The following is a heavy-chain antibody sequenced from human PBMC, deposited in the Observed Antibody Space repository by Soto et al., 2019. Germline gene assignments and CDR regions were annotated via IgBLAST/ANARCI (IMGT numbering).Heavy chain of an antibody. CDR3: TTDRPARLRGPRV. CDR2: IKTKTDGGTT. CDR1: VLSFSNAY. J-gene: IGHJ4*02. V-gene: IGHV3-15*01. D-gene: IGHD4-17*01. Sequence: EVQVVEAGGKVVKVGESLRLSCVASVLSFSNAYMSWVRRAPGKGLEWVGRIKTKTDGGTTDFAAPVKGRFSISRDDSKDMVYLQMNSLKTEDTAMYYCTTDRPARLRGPRVWGQGTLVTVSS.